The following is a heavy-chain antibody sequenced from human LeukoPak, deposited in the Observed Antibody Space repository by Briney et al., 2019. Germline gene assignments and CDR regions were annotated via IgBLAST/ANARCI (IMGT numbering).Heavy chain of an antibody. J-gene: IGHJ2*01. V-gene: IGHV4-59*01. Sequence: SETLSLTCTVSGGSISSYYWSWIRQPPGKGLEWIGYIYYSGSTNYNPSLKSRVTISVDTSKSQFSLKLSSVTAADTAVYYCASIAARRYWYFDLWGRGTLVTVSS. D-gene: IGHD6-6*01. CDR1: GGSISSYY. CDR3: ASIAARRYWYFDL. CDR2: IYYSGST.